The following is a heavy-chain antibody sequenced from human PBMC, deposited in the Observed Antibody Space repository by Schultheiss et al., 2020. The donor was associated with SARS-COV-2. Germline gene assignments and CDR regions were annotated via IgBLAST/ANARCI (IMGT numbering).Heavy chain of an antibody. CDR3: ARGTHLYDYVWGSYRTNYFDY. CDR1: GGSFSGYY. J-gene: IGHJ4*02. V-gene: IGHV4-34*01. CDR2: IYYSGST. Sequence: SETLSLTCAVYGGSFSGYYWSWIRQPPGKGLEWIGYIYYSGSTYYNPSLKSRVTISVDTSKNQFSLKLSSVTAADTAVYYCARGTHLYDYVWGSYRTNYFDYWGQGTLVTVSS. D-gene: IGHD3-16*02.